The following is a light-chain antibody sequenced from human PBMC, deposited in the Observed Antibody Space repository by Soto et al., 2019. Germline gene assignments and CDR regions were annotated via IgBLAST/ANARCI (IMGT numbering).Light chain of an antibody. V-gene: IGKV3-15*01. CDR3: HQYDDGPYT. Sequence: EIVMTQSPATLSVSPGESATLSCRASQSVSSNVAWYQQIPGQTPRLLIYGASTRATGIPVRFSGSGSGTEFTLTISSLQSEDFAVYYCHQYDDGPYTVGQGTKVDI. CDR2: GAS. CDR1: QSVSSN. J-gene: IGKJ2*01.